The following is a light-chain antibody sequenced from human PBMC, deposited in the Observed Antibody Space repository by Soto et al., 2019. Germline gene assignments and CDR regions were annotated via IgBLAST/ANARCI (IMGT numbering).Light chain of an antibody. CDR1: QSVSSIY. J-gene: IGKJ5*01. CDR2: DVS. V-gene: IGKV3-15*01. Sequence: IVLPQSPDTLSLSPGERATLSCRASQSVSSIYFAWYQQKRGQAPRLLIYDVSIRATGVPARFSGTGSETDFTLTISGLQSEDSAVYFCQQYNNWPFSFGQGTRLANK. CDR3: QQYNNWPFS.